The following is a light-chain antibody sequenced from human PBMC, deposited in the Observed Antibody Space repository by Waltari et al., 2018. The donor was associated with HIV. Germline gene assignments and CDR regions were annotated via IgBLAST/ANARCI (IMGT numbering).Light chain of an antibody. CDR1: QSVSSN. Sequence: EIVMTQSPATLSVSPGERATLSCSVSQSVSSNLAWYRQKPGQAPRLLIYGASSRATGIPDRCSGSGSGTDFTLTISRLEPEDFAVYYCQQYGSSPATFGQGTRLEIK. V-gene: IGKV3-20*01. J-gene: IGKJ5*01. CDR3: QQYGSSPAT. CDR2: GAS.